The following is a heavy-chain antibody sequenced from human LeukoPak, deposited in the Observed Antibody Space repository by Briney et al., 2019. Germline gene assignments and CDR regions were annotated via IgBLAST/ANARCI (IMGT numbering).Heavy chain of an antibody. D-gene: IGHD1-1*01. CDR2: INSGSSTI. Sequence: GGSLRLSCGASGFRLGSYSMDWVRQAPGKGLEWVSHINSGSSTIYYADSVKGRFTISRDDAGNSLYLQMNSLRAEDTAVYYCARVLLERPGIDSFDMWGQGTMVTVSS. CDR1: GFRLGSYS. J-gene: IGHJ3*02. V-gene: IGHV3-48*01. CDR3: ARVLLERPGIDSFDM.